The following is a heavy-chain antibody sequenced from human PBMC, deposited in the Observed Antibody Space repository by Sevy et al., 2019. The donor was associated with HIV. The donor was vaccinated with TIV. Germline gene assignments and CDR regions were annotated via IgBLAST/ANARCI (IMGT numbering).Heavy chain of an antibody. CDR1: GFTFRNYA. D-gene: IGHD2-2*01. V-gene: IGHV3-23*01. J-gene: IGHJ4*02. Sequence: GGSLRLSCAASGFTFRNYAMSWVRQAPGKGLEWVSAISGSGDATYCADSVKRRFTISRDNSRNTLYLQMNSLRAEDTAVYSCAKSAALCSGTSCYFDYWGQGTLVTVSS. CDR2: ISGSGDAT. CDR3: AKSAALCSGTSCYFDY.